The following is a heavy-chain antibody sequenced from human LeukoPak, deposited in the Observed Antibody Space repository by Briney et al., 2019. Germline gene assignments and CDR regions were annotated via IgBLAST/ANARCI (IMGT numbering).Heavy chain of an antibody. Sequence: SETLSLTCAVYGGSFSGYYWGWIRQPPGKGLEWIGSIYYSGSTYYNPSLKSRVTISVDTSKNQFSLKLSSVTAADTAVYYCAIGAQLAAAAPFDYWGQGTLVTVSS. D-gene: IGHD6-13*01. V-gene: IGHV4-34*01. CDR2: IYYSGST. CDR1: GGSFSGYY. J-gene: IGHJ4*02. CDR3: AIGAQLAAAAPFDY.